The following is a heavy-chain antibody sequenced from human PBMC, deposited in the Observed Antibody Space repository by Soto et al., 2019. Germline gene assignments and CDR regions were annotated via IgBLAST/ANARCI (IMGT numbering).Heavy chain of an antibody. D-gene: IGHD1-20*01. V-gene: IGHV6-1*01. Sequence: SQTLSLTCAISGDSVSSNSAAWNWIRQSPSRVLEWLGRTYYRSKWYNDYAVSVKSRITINPDTSKNQFSLQLNSVTPEDTAVYYCARVGGITGTPATTNYYYYGMEVWGQGTPVTVSS. CDR2: TYYRSKWYN. CDR1: GDSVSSNSAA. CDR3: ARVGGITGTPATTNYYYYGMEV. J-gene: IGHJ6*01.